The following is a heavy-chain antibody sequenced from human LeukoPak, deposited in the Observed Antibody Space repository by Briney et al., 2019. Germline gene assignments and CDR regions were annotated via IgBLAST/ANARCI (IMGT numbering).Heavy chain of an antibody. CDR1: GGSISSNY. V-gene: IGHV4-59*01. J-gene: IGHJ4*02. D-gene: IGHD6-13*01. Sequence: SETLSLTCTVSGGSISSNYWSWIRQPPGKGLEWVGYIHYSGDTNYNPSLKSRVTISADTPKNQFSLKLSSVTAADTAMYYCARDAAGFNSSWEFDYWGQGTLVTVSS. CDR3: ARDAAGFNSSWEFDY. CDR2: IHYSGDT.